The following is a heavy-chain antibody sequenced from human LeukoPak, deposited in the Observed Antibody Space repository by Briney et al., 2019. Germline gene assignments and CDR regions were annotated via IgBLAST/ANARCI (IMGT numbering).Heavy chain of an antibody. Sequence: SETLSLTCTVSGGSISSYYWSWIRQPPGKGLEWIGEINHSGSTNYNPSLKSRVTISVDTSKNQFSLKLSSVTAADTAVYYCARPHVYYYDSSGYRLGQYFQHWGQGTLVTVSS. CDR3: ARPHVYYYDSSGYRLGQYFQH. CDR1: GGSISSYY. D-gene: IGHD3-22*01. J-gene: IGHJ1*01. CDR2: INHSGST. V-gene: IGHV4-34*01.